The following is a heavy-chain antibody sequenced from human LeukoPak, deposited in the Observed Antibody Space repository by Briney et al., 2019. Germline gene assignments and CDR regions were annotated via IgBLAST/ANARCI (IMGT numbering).Heavy chain of an antibody. CDR3: ARGIYSGYDLAPFDY. D-gene: IGHD5-12*01. J-gene: IGHJ4*02. Sequence: SETLSLTCTVSGGSISSGGYYWSWIRQHPGKGLEWIGYIYYSGSTYYNPSLKSRVTISVDTSKNQFSLKLSSVTAADTAVYYCARGIYSGYDLAPFDYWGQGTLVTVSS. CDR2: IYYSGST. CDR1: GGSISSGGYY. V-gene: IGHV4-31*03.